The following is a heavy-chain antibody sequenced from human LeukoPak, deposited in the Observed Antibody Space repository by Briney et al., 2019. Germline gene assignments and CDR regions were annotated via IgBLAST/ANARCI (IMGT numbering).Heavy chain of an antibody. CDR1: GYTFTSYD. V-gene: IGHV1-8*01. CDR2: MNANSGNT. Sequence: GASVKVSCKASGYTFTSYDINWLRQATGQGLEWMGWMNANSGNTGYAQKFQGRVTMTRNTSISTAYMEMSSLRSEDTAVYYCARARSGTYNWFDPWGQGTLVTVSS. CDR3: ARARSGTYNWFDP. J-gene: IGHJ5*02. D-gene: IGHD5-12*01.